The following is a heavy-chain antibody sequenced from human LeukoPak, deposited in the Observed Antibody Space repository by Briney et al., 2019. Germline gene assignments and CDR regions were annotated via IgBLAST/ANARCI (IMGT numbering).Heavy chain of an antibody. CDR3: TTVTFAGYYGSGSYYGDFDY. D-gene: IGHD3-10*01. J-gene: IGHJ4*02. CDR1: GLTFTNAW. CDR2: IKTKSDGGTT. V-gene: IGHV3-15*01. Sequence: PGGSLRLSCAASGLTFTNAWMNWVRQAPGKGLEWVGRIKTKSDGGTTDNAAPVKGRFTISRDDSKNMLYLQMDSLKTEDTAVYYCTTVTFAGYYGSGSYYGDFDYWGQGTLVTVSS.